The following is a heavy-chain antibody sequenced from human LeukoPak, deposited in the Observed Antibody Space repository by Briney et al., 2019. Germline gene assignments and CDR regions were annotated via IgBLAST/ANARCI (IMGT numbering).Heavy chain of an antibody. V-gene: IGHV1-18*01. D-gene: IGHD3-3*01. CDR1: GYTFTSYG. Sequence: ASVKVSCKASGYTFTSYGISWVRQAPGQGLEWMGWISAYNGNTNYAQKLQGRVTMTTDTSTSTAYMELRSLRSDDTAVYYCARDKTYYDFWSGYYDAFGDYWGQGTLVTVSS. CDR3: ARDKTYYDFWSGYYDAFGDY. J-gene: IGHJ4*02. CDR2: ISAYNGNT.